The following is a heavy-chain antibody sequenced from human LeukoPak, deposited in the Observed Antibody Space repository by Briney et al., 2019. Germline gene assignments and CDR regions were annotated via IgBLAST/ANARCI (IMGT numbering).Heavy chain of an antibody. CDR2: I. CDR1: GFTFINHA. J-gene: IGHJ4*02. Sequence: PGASLRLSCAASGFTFINHAMSWVRQAPGKGLEWVSGIKGRFIISRDSPKNTLYLQVNSLRAEDTAEYYCARHYDKSALRYFDYWGQGTLAIVSS. CDR3: ARHYDKSALRYFDY. V-gene: IGHV3-23*01. D-gene: IGHD3-22*01.